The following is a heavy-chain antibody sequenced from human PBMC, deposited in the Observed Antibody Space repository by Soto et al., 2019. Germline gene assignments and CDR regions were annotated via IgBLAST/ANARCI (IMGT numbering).Heavy chain of an antibody. Sequence: QVTLKESGPVLVKPTEPLTLTCTVSGFSLSNARMGVSWIRQPPGKALEWLAHIFSNDEKSYSTSLKSRLTISKDTSKSQVVLTMTNVDPVDTATYYCARIRPHTGYSSGDFDYWGQGNLVTVSS. D-gene: IGHD6-19*01. CDR3: ARIRPHTGYSSGDFDY. V-gene: IGHV2-26*01. CDR1: GFSLSNARMG. J-gene: IGHJ4*02. CDR2: IFSNDEK.